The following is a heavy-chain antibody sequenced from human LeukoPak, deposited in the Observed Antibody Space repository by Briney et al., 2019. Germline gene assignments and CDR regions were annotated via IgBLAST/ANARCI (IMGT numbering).Heavy chain of an antibody. CDR3: ASVDTAMVSKYWYFDL. D-gene: IGHD5-18*01. CDR2: INHSGST. J-gene: IGHJ2*01. V-gene: IGHV4-34*01. Sequence: SETLSLTCAVYGGSFSGYYWSWIRQPPGKGLEWIGEINHSGSTNYNPSLKSRVTISVDTSKNQFSLKLSSVTAADTAVYYCASVDTAMVSKYWYFDLWGRGTLVTVSS. CDR1: GGSFSGYY.